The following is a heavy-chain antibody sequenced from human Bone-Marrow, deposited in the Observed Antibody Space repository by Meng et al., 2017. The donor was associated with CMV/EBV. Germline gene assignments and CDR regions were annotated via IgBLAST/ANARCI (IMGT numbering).Heavy chain of an antibody. V-gene: IGHV3-23*01. CDR1: GFTFSSYA. D-gene: IGHD3-3*01. CDR3: AKDTRSVTIFGVGLFDP. J-gene: IGHJ5*02. CDR2: ISGSGGST. Sequence: GGSLRLSCAASGFTFSSYAMSWVRQAPGKGLEWVSAISGSGGSTYYADSVKGRFTISRDNSKNTLYLQMNSLRAEDTAVYYCAKDTRSVTIFGVGLFDPWGQGTLVTVSS.